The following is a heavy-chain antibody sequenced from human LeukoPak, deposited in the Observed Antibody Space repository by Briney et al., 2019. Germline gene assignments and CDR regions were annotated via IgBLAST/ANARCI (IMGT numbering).Heavy chain of an antibody. CDR1: GGTFSSYA. V-gene: IGHV1-69*01. Sequence: SVKVSCKASGGTFSSYAISWVRQAPGQGLEWMGGIIPIFGTANYAQKFQGRVTITADESTSTAYMELSSLRSEDTAVYYCGRGVAAGQYYFDYWGQGTLVTVSS. CDR3: GRGVAAGQYYFDY. CDR2: IIPIFGTA. J-gene: IGHJ4*02. D-gene: IGHD6-13*01.